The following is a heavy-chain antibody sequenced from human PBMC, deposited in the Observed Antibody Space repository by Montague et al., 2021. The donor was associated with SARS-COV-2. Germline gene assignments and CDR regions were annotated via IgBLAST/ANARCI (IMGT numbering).Heavy chain of an antibody. D-gene: IGHD3-3*01. CDR1: GGSISSSSYY. CDR2: IYYSGST. Sequence: SETLSLTCTVSGGSISSSSYYWGWIRQPPGKGLEWIGYIYYSGSTNYNPSLKSRVTISVDTSKNQFSLKLSSVTAADTAVYYCARSRRITIFGVGLSNYYGMDVWGQGTTVTVSS. CDR3: ARSRRITIFGVGLSNYYGMDV. J-gene: IGHJ6*02. V-gene: IGHV4-61*05.